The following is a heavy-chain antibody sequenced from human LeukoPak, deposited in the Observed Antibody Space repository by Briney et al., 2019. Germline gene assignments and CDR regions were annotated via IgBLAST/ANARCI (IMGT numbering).Heavy chain of an antibody. CDR1: GGSISSSSYY. Sequence: SETLSLTCTVSGGSISSSSYYWGWIRQPPGKGLEWIGSIYYSGSTYYNPSLKSRVTISVDTSKNQFSLKLSSVTAADTAVYYCARDNLDYYMDVWGKGTTVTVSS. CDR2: IYYSGST. J-gene: IGHJ6*03. V-gene: IGHV4-39*07. CDR3: ARDNLDYYMDV.